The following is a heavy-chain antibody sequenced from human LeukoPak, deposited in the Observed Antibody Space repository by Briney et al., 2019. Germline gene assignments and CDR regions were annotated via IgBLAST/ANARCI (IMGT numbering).Heavy chain of an antibody. CDR3: ARDRVGATDYFDY. J-gene: IGHJ4*02. Sequence: PGGSLRLSCAASGFTFSSYWMNWARQAPGKGLEWVASINHNGNVNYYVDSVKGRFTISRDNSKNTLYLQMNSLRAEDTAVYYCARDRVGATDYFDYWGQGTLVTVSS. V-gene: IGHV3-7*01. CDR2: INHNGNVN. D-gene: IGHD1-26*01. CDR1: GFTFSSYW.